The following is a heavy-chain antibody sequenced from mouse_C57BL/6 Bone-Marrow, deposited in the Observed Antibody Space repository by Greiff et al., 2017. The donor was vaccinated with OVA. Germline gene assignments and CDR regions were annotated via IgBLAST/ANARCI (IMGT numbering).Heavy chain of an antibody. D-gene: IGHD2-3*01. Sequence: VQLQQSGPELVKPGASVKMSCKASGYTFTDYNMHWVKQSHGKSLEWIGYLNPNNGGTSYNQKFKGTATLTVNKSSSTAYMELRSLTSEDSAVYYCARSSDGYYVGGDYWGQGTTLAVSS. CDR3: ARSSDGYYVGGDY. V-gene: IGHV1-22*01. CDR2: LNPNNGGT. CDR1: GYTFTDYN. J-gene: IGHJ2*01.